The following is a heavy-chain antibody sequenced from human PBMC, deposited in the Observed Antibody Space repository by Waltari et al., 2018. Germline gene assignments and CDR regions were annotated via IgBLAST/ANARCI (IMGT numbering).Heavy chain of an antibody. CDR1: GFTFSSYA. Sequence: EVQLVESGGGLVQPGGSLRLSCAASGFTFSSYAMSWVRQAPGKGLGWFSAIRGSGGSTYYADSVKGRFTISRDNAKNTLYLQMNSLRAEDTAVYYCAKTAARQRNYFDYWGQGTLVIVSS. J-gene: IGHJ4*02. CDR3: AKTAARQRNYFDY. V-gene: IGHV3-23*04. CDR2: IRGSGGST. D-gene: IGHD6-6*01.